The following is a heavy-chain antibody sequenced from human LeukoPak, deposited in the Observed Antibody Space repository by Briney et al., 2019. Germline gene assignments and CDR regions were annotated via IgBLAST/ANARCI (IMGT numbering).Heavy chain of an antibody. D-gene: IGHD2-21*02. CDR2: ISGSGGST. Sequence: GALSLSCAASGFTISNYYMSWVRQAPGKGLEWVSAISGSGGSTYYADSVKGRFTISRDNSKNTLYLQMNSLRAEDTAVYYCAKEDCGVDCSTFDYWGQGTLVTVSS. J-gene: IGHJ4*02. CDR1: GFTISNYY. V-gene: IGHV3-23*01. CDR3: AKEDCGVDCSTFDY.